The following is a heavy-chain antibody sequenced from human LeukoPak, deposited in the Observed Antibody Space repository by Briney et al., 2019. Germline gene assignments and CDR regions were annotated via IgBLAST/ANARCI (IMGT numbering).Heavy chain of an antibody. CDR3: AREGGSGSCHFDY. J-gene: IGHJ4*02. Sequence: SETLSLTCTVSGGSISSGGYYWSWIRQHPGKGLEWIGYIYYSGSTYYNPSLKSRVTISVDTSKNQFSLKLSSVTAADTAVYYCAREGGSGSCHFDYWGQGTLVTVSS. CDR2: IYYSGST. V-gene: IGHV4-31*03. D-gene: IGHD3-10*01. CDR1: GGSISSGGYY.